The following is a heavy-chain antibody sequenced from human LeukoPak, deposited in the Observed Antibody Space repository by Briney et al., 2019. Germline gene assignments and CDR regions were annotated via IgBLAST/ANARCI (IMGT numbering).Heavy chain of an antibody. CDR3: ASIGDSSGYYPFDYMDV. CDR2: INWDGGST. V-gene: IGHV3-20*04. Sequence: PGGSLRLSCAASGFTFDDDGMSWVRQAPGKGLERVSGINWDGGSTGYAACVKGRFTISRDNAKNPLYLQMNSLRAEDTAVYYCASIGDSSGYYPFDYMDVWGKGTTVTVSS. D-gene: IGHD3-22*01. J-gene: IGHJ6*03. CDR1: GFTFDDDG.